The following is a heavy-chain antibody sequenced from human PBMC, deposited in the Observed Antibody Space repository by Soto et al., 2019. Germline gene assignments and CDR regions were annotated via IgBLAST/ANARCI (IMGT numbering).Heavy chain of an antibody. V-gene: IGHV3-33*01. D-gene: IGHD6-19*01. CDR2: IWYDGSNK. J-gene: IGHJ6*02. CDR1: GFTFSSYG. Sequence: QVQLVESGGGVVQPGRSLRLSCAASGFTFSSYGMHWVRQAPGKGLEWVAVIWYDGSNKYYADSVKGRFTISRDNSKNTVYLQMTSLRAEDTAVYYCARDQLSSGWYYYYYGMDVWGQGTTVTVSS. CDR3: ARDQLSSGWYYYYYGMDV.